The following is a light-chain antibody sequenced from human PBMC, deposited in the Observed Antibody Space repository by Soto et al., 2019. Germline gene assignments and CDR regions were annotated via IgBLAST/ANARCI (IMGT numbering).Light chain of an antibody. CDR1: QSVSSSN. V-gene: IGKV3-20*01. Sequence: EIVLTQSPDTLALSPGERANISCRPSQSVSSSNVAWYQQKAGQAPRLLIYDASSRASGISDRFSGSGSGTDFTLTISRLEPEDFGVYYCQQYGSSPITFGQGTRLEIK. CDR2: DAS. CDR3: QQYGSSPIT. J-gene: IGKJ5*01.